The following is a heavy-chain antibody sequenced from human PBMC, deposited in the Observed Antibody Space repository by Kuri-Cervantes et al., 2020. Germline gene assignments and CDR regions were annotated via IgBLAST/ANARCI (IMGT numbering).Heavy chain of an antibody. J-gene: IGHJ2*01. CDR2: INAGNGNT. CDR3: ARGRWYFDL. V-gene: IGHV1-3*01. CDR1: GYTFTSYA. Sequence: ASVKVSCKASGYTFTSYAMHWVRQAPGQRLEWMGWINAGNGNTKYSRKFQGRVTITRDTSASTAYMELSSLRSEDTAVYYCARGRWYFDLWGRGTLVTVSS.